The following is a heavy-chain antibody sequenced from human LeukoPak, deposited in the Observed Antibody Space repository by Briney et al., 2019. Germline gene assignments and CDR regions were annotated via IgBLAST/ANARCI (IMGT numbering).Heavy chain of an antibody. D-gene: IGHD5/OR15-5a*01. CDR1: GYTFTGYY. CDR2: INPNSGGT. Sequence: ASVKVSCKASGYTFTGYYMHWVRQAPGQGLEWMGWINPNSGGTNYAQKFQGRVTMTRDTSISTACMELSRLIDDVKALYYFARGPPKYGVYDSNWFDPWGQGTLVTVSS. V-gene: IGHV1-2*02. CDR3: ARGPPKYGVYDSNWFDP. J-gene: IGHJ5*02.